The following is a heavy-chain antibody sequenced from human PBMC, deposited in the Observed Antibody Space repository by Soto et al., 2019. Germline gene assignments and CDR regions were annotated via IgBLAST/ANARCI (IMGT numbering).Heavy chain of an antibody. CDR1: GGSISSGGYY. V-gene: IGHV4-31*03. J-gene: IGHJ4*02. CDR3: ARDRRNYAHDY. CDR2: IYYSGST. D-gene: IGHD1-7*01. Sequence: SETLSLTCTVSGGSISSGGYYWSWIRQHPGKGLEWIGYIYYSGSTYYNPSLKRRVTISVDTSKNQFSLKLSSVTAADTAVYYCARDRRNYAHDYWGQGTLVTVSS.